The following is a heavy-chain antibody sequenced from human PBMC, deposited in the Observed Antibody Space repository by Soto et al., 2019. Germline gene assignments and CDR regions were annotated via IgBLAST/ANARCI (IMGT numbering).Heavy chain of an antibody. J-gene: IGHJ6*02. CDR3: ARVTADPLRYYYYYGMDV. V-gene: IGHV1-69*13. D-gene: IGHD2-21*02. CDR2: IIPIFGTA. Sequence: SVKVSCKASGGTFSSYAISWVRQAPGQGLEWMGGIIPIFGTANYAQKFQGRVTITADESTSTAYMELSSLRSEDTAVYYCARVTADPLRYYYYYGMDVWGQGTTVTVSS. CDR1: GGTFSSYA.